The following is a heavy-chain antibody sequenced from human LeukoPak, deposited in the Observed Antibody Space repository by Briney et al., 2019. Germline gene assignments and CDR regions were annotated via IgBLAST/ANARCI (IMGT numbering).Heavy chain of an antibody. J-gene: IGHJ6*03. CDR1: GYTFTSYD. V-gene: IGHV1-8*01. CDR3: AWSRYYVPFYYMDV. Sequence: ASVKVSCKASGYTFTSYDINWVRQATGQGLEWMGWMNPNSGNTGYAQKFQGRVTMARNTSISTAYMELSSLRSEDTAVYYCAWSRYYVPFYYMDVWGKGTTVTVSS. CDR2: MNPNSGNT. D-gene: IGHD3-3*01.